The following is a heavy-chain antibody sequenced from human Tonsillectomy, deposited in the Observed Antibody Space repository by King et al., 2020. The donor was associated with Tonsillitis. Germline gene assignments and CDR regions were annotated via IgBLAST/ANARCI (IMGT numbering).Heavy chain of an antibody. V-gene: IGHV3-30-3*01. J-gene: IGHJ4*02. CDR1: GFTFSPYA. CDR3: AREDAVGRKYYLDY. CDR2: ISNDGSNE. Sequence: VQLVESGGGVVQPGRSLRLSCAASGFTFSPYAMHWVRQAPGKGLEGVAAISNDGSNEVYADSGRGRFSVSRDNSKNTVFLQMNSLTTEDTAVCYCAREDAVGRKYYLDYWGQGTLVTVSS. D-gene: IGHD1-26*01.